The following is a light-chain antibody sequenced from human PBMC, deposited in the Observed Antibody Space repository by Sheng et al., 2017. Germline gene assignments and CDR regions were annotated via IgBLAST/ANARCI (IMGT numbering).Light chain of an antibody. CDR3: QELNSYPPYS. Sequence: IQLTQSPSSLSASVGDRVTITCRASQGISSYLAWYQQKPGKAPKLLISAASTLQSGVPSRFSGSGSGTDFTLTIDSLQPEDFATYYCQELNSYPPYSFGQGTKLEIK. J-gene: IGKJ2*03. V-gene: IGKV1-9*01. CDR2: AAS. CDR1: QGISSY.